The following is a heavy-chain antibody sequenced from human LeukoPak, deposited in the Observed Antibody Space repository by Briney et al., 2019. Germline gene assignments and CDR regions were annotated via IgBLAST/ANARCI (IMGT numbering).Heavy chain of an antibody. V-gene: IGHV3-30*02. CDR2: IRYDGSNK. CDR3: AKVYLPPYYDSSGYYLDY. CDR1: GFTFSGYG. Sequence: GGSLRLSCAASGFTFSGYGMHWVRQAPGKGLEWVAFIRYDGSNKYYADYVKGRFTISRDNSKNTLYLQMNSLRAEDTAVYYCAKVYLPPYYDSSGYYLDYWGQGTLVTVSS. J-gene: IGHJ4*02. D-gene: IGHD3-22*01.